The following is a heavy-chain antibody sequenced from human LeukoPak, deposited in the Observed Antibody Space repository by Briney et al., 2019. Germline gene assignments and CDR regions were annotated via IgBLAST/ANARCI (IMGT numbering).Heavy chain of an antibody. V-gene: IGHV4-38-2*02. CDR3: ARQLVGYYDFWSGKRGAFDI. CDR1: GGSISGYY. Sequence: PSETLSLTCTVSGGSISGYYWGWIRQPPGKGLEWIGSIYHSGSTYYNPSLKSRVTISVDTSKNQFSLKLSSVTAADTAVYYCARQLVGYYDFWSGKRGAFDIWGQGTMVTVSS. J-gene: IGHJ3*02. CDR2: IYHSGST. D-gene: IGHD3-3*01.